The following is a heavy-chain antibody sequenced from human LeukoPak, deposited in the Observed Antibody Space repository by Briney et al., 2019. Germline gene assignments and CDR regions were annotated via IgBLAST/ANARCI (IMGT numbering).Heavy chain of an antibody. J-gene: IGHJ4*02. CDR3: AREVVVPAAMRGIDY. Sequence: PSGTLSLTCSVSGGSIRSSDWWSWVRQPPGKGLEWIGEIYHSGITNYHPSLKSRVTISVDTSKNQFSLKLSSVTAADTAVYYCAREVVVPAAMRGIDYWGQGTLVTVSS. CDR1: GGSIRSSDW. D-gene: IGHD2-2*01. V-gene: IGHV4-4*02. CDR2: IYHSGIT.